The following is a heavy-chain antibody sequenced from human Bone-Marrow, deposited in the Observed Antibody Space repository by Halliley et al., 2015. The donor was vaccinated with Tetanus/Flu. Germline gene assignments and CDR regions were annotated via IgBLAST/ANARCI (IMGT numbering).Heavy chain of an antibody. Sequence: WVSTISNSGGSTYYVDSVKGRFTISRDNSKNTLYLQMNNLRAEDTAVYYCARDAVQWFGGDDFWGQGTLVTVSS. J-gene: IGHJ4*02. CDR2: ISNSGGST. D-gene: IGHD3-10*01. CDR3: ARDAVQWFGGDDF. V-gene: IGHV3-23*01.